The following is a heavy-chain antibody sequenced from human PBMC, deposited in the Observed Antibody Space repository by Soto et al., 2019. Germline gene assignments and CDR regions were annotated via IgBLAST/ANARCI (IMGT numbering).Heavy chain of an antibody. J-gene: IGHJ3*02. D-gene: IGHD2-15*01. Sequence: SETLSLTCTVSGGSISSYYWSWIRQPPGKGLEWIGYIYYSGSTNYNPSLKSRVTISVDTSKNQFSLKLSSVTAADTAVYYCARGAGVVAATLDAFDIWGQGTMVTVSS. CDR1: GGSISSYY. CDR2: IYYSGST. V-gene: IGHV4-59*01. CDR3: ARGAGVVAATLDAFDI.